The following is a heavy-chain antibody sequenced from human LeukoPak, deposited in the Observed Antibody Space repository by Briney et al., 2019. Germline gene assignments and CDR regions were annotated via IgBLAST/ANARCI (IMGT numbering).Heavy chain of an antibody. CDR1: GFTFSGSA. J-gene: IGHJ4*02. Sequence: GGSLRLSCAASGFTFSGSAMHWVRQASGKGLEWVGRIRSKANSYATAYAASVKGRFTISRDDSKNTAYLQMNSLKTEDTAVYYCTRNKALAYCGSDCYSDLFDYWGQGTLVTVSS. V-gene: IGHV3-73*01. CDR3: TRNKALAYCGSDCYSDLFDY. CDR2: IRSKANSYAT. D-gene: IGHD2-21*02.